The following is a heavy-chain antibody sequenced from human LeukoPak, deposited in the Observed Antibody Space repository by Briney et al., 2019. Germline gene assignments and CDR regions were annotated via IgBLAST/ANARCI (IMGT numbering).Heavy chain of an antibody. Sequence: GGSLRLSCAASGFTVSSNYMNWVRQAPEKGLEWVSVIYSGGSTYYADSVKGRFTISRDNSKNTLYLQMNSLKAEDTAVYYCARRAGGYSHPYDYWGQGILVTVSS. CDR2: IYSGGST. D-gene: IGHD4-23*01. V-gene: IGHV3-66*04. J-gene: IGHJ4*02. CDR3: ARRAGGYSHPYDY. CDR1: GFTVSSNY.